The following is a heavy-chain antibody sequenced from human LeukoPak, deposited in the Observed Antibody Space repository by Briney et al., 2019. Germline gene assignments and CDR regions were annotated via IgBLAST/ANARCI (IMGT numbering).Heavy chain of an antibody. CDR1: GFTFSSNW. Sequence: PGGSLRLSCATSGFTFSSNWMSWVRHVPGRGLDWVANIKPDGSAGYYAASVRGRFTVSRDNAKNSLYLQMNSLRVEDTAVYYCATDRGWRTSGYYLYYFEYWGQGTLVTFSS. J-gene: IGHJ4*02. CDR3: ATDRGWRTSGYYLYYFEY. V-gene: IGHV3-7*01. D-gene: IGHD3-3*01. CDR2: IKPDGSAG.